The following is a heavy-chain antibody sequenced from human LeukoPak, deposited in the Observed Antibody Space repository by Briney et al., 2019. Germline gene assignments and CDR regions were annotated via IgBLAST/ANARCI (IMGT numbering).Heavy chain of an antibody. CDR3: ARAYYYSSSWYYFDY. J-gene: IGHJ4*02. Sequence: PSETLSLTCTVSGGSVSSSSYYWGWIRQPPGKGLEWIGEIYHSGSTNYNPSLKSRVTISVDKSKNQFSLKLSSVTAADTAVYYCARAYYYSSSWYYFDYWGQGTLVTVSS. CDR2: IYHSGST. D-gene: IGHD6-13*01. CDR1: GGSVSSSSYY. V-gene: IGHV4-39*07.